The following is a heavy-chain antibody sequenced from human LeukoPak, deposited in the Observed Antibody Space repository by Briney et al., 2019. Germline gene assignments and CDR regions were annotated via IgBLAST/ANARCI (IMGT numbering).Heavy chain of an antibody. V-gene: IGHV4-38-2*02. J-gene: IGHJ4*02. D-gene: IGHD5-18*01. CDR2: IYHSGST. CDR1: GYSISSGYY. Sequence: SETLSLTCTVSGYSISSGYYWGWIRQPPGKGLEWIGSIYHSGSTYYNPSLKSRVTISVDTSKNQFSLKLSSVTAADTAVYYCARHPGYSYAYVDYWGQGTLVTVSS. CDR3: ARHPGYSYAYVDY.